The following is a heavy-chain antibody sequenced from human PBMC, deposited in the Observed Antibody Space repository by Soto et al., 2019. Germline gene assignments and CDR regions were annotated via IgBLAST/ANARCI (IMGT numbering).Heavy chain of an antibody. J-gene: IGHJ3*02. CDR2: INAGNGNT. V-gene: IGHV1-3*01. CDR1: RYTFTSYA. Sequence: GASVKVSCKASRYTFTSYAMHWVRHAPGQRLEWMGWINAGNGNTKYSQKFQGRVTITRDTSASTAYMELSSLRSEDTAVYYCARQFLEWPNAFDTWGQGTMVTVSS. D-gene: IGHD3-3*01. CDR3: ARQFLEWPNAFDT.